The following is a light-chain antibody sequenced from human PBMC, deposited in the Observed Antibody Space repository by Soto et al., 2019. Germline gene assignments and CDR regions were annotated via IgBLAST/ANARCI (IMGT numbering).Light chain of an antibody. V-gene: IGKV1-39*01. CDR2: AAS. Sequence: QLTQSPSSLSASVGDRVTITCRASQSISSYLNWYQQKPGKAPKLLIYAASSLQSGVPSRFSGSGSGTDFTLTISSLQPEDFAPYYCQQSYSTPWTFGQGTKVDI. CDR1: QSISSY. J-gene: IGKJ1*01. CDR3: QQSYSTPWT.